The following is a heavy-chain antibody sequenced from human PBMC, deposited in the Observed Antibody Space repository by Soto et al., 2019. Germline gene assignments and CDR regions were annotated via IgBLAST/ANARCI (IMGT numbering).Heavy chain of an antibody. V-gene: IGHV1-69*13. CDR2: IIPIFGTA. CDR3: ARDNMTTDSWYYYGMDV. D-gene: IGHD4-17*01. CDR1: GYTFTSHG. Sequence: GASVKVSCKASGYTFTSHGISWVRQAPGQGLEWMGWIIPIFGTANYAQKFQGRVTITADESTSTAYMELSSLRSEDTAVYYCARDNMTTDSWYYYGMDVWGQGTTVTVSS. J-gene: IGHJ6*02.